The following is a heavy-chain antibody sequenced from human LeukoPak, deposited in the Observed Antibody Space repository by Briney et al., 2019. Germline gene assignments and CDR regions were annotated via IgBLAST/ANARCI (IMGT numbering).Heavy chain of an antibody. Sequence: ETLSLTCTVSGGSFSGYYWTWIRQFPGKGLEWVANIKQDGSEKYYVDSVKGRFTISRDNAKNSLYLQMNSLRAEDTAVYYCARDLYYFDYWGQGTLVTVSS. V-gene: IGHV3-7*01. J-gene: IGHJ4*02. CDR1: GGSFSGYY. CDR2: IKQDGSEK. CDR3: ARDLYYFDY.